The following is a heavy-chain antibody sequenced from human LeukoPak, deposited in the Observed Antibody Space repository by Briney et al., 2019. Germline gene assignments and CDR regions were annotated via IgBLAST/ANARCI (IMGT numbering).Heavy chain of an antibody. CDR3: AKSPYDFWSGYYNLFDY. CDR2: ISGSGGST. J-gene: IGHJ4*02. D-gene: IGHD3-3*01. V-gene: IGHV3-23*01. CDR1: GFTFSSYA. Sequence: GGSLRLSCAASGFTFSSYAMSWVRQAPGKGLEWVSAISGSGGSTYYADSVKGRFTISRDNSKNTLYLQMNSLRAEDTAVYYCAKSPYDFWSGYYNLFDYWGQGTLVTVSS.